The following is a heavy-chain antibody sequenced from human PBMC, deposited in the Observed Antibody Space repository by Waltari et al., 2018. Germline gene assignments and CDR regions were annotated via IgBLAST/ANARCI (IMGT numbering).Heavy chain of an antibody. J-gene: IGHJ3*01. V-gene: IGHV5-51*01. CDR3: ARELIWPGELGPFDL. CDR1: GYSFSSYW. Sequence: EVQLVQSGTQVNKPGESLRISCKASGYSFSSYWIGWVRQMPGTGMEWMGIIFPLDSDTRYTPSSQGRVTISADKSTGTAYLQFSSLTASDTAMYFCARELIWPGELGPFDLWGQGTFVSVSS. CDR2: IFPLDSDT. D-gene: IGHD1-26*01.